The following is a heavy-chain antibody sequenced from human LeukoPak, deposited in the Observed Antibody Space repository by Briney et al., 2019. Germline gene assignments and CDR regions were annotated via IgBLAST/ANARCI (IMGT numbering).Heavy chain of an antibody. D-gene: IGHD1-26*01. V-gene: IGHV3-21*01. J-gene: IGHJ4*02. CDR3: ARDRGVGATELFDY. CDR1: GFTFSSYS. CDR2: ISSSSSYI. Sequence: GGSLRLSCAAPGFTFSSYSMNWVRQAPGKGLEWVSSISSSSSYIYYADSVKGRFTISRDNAKNSLYLQMNSLRAEDTAVYYCARDRGVGATELFDYWGQGTLVTVSS.